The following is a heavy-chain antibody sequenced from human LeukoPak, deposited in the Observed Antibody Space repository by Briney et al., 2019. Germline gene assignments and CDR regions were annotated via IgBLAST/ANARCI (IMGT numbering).Heavy chain of an antibody. D-gene: IGHD3-22*01. V-gene: IGHV3-49*04. CDR2: IRSKAYGGTT. CDR3: TRVGNYYDSSGSEYYLDY. J-gene: IGHJ4*02. CDR1: VFTFGDYA. Sequence: GGSLRLSCTASVFTFGDYAMCWVRQAPGKGLEWVGFIRSKAYGGTTEYAASVDARFTISRDEYKSIAYLETNSLKTEDTAVHYCTRVGNYYDSSGSEYYLDYWGQGTLVTVSS.